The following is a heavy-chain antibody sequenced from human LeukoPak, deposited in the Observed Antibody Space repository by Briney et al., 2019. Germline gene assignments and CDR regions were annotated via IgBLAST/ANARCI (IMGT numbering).Heavy chain of an antibody. CDR1: GGTFSSYA. Sequence: SVKVSCKASGGTFSSYAISWVRQAPGQGLEWMGGIIPIFGTANYAQKFQGRVTITADESTSTAYMELSSLRSEDTAVYYCAVLDIVATGTSSYYFDYWGQGTLVTVSS. J-gene: IGHJ4*02. V-gene: IGHV1-69*01. D-gene: IGHD5-12*01. CDR2: IIPIFGTA. CDR3: AVLDIVATGTSSYYFDY.